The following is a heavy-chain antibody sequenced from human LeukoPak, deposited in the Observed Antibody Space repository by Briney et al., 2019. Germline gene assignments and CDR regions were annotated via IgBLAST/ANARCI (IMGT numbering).Heavy chain of an antibody. D-gene: IGHD4-17*01. CDR1: GFTVSSNY. Sequence: GVSLRLSCAASGFTVSSNYMSWVRQVPGKGLEWISVIYSGGSTYCAVSVKGRFTISRDNSKHTLYLQMNSLRAEDTAVYYCARVVAHSTVTTNYYYYGMDVWGEGTTVTVS. V-gene: IGHV3-66*01. CDR2: IYSGGST. CDR3: ARVVAHSTVTTNYYYYGMDV. J-gene: IGHJ6*02.